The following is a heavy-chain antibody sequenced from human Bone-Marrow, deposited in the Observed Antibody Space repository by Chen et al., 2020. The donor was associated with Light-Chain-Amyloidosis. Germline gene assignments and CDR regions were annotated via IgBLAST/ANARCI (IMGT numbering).Heavy chain of an antibody. D-gene: IGHD3-22*01. J-gene: IGHJ6*02. CDR3: ARGGYYYDSSGYQPPGFSWGYYYYYGMDV. CDR2: ISYDGSNK. Sequence: GFTFSSYAMHWVRQAPGKGLEWVAVISYDGSNKYYADSVKGRFTISRDNSKNTPYLQMNSLRAEDTAVYYCARGGYYYDSSGYQPPGFSWGYYYYYGMDVWGQGTTVTVSS. V-gene: IGHV3-30-3*01. CDR1: GFTFSSYA.